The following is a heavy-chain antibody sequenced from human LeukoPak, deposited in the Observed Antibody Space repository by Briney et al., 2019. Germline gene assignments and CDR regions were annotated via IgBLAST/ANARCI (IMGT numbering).Heavy chain of an antibody. Sequence: SETLSLTCSVSGGSISSYYWSWIRQPPGKGLEWIGYIYYSGSTNYNPSLKSRVTISVDTSKNQFSLKLSSVTAADTAVYYCARDREDYYGSGSYFDYWGQGTLVTVSS. CDR2: IYYSGST. CDR3: ARDREDYYGSGSYFDY. CDR1: GGSISSYY. D-gene: IGHD3-10*01. V-gene: IGHV4-59*01. J-gene: IGHJ4*02.